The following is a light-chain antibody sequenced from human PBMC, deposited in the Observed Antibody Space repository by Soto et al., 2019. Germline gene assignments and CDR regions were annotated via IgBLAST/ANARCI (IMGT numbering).Light chain of an antibody. CDR3: QQCSSYSWT. CDR2: NAS. Sequence: DIQMTPAPSTLRGPERHRVTITWRASQTVSSWLAWYQQKPGKAPKLLIYNASNLESGVPSRFSGSRSGTEFTLTISSLQPDDFATYYCQQCSSYSWTFGQGTRVEIK. V-gene: IGKV1-5*03. J-gene: IGKJ5*01. CDR1: QTVSSW.